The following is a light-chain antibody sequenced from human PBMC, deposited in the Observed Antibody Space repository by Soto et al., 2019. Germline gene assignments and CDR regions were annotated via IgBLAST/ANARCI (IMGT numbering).Light chain of an antibody. CDR2: SNN. Sequence: QSVLTQPPSASGTPGQRVTISCSGSSSNIGSNTVNWYQQLPGTAPKLLIYSNNQRPSGVPDRISGSKSGTSASLAISGLQSEDEADYYCVAWDDSLNGQVFGTGTKVTVL. CDR3: VAWDDSLNGQV. V-gene: IGLV1-44*01. CDR1: SSNIGSNT. J-gene: IGLJ1*01.